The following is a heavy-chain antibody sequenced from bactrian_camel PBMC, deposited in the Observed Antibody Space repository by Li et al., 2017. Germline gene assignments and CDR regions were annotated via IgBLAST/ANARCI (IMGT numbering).Heavy chain of an antibody. Sequence: VQLVESGGGLVQPGGSLRLSCAASGMTWSAYCMAWFRQSPGEEREGVAVIASDGTTSYAESVKRRFAISQDNGKNTLYLQMNSLKPEDTATYFCAADPTNGPGCRMLVLGTFGRDWRYWGQGTQVTVS. CDR2: IASDGTT. CDR3: AADPTNGPGCRMLVLGTFGRDWRY. D-gene: IGHD3*01. CDR1: GMTWSAYC. J-gene: IGHJ4*01. V-gene: IGHV3S53*01.